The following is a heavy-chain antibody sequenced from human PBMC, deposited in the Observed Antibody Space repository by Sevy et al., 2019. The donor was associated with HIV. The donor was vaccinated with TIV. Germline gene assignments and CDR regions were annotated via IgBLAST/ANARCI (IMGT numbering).Heavy chain of an antibody. Sequence: GGSLRLSCAASGFTFSSYWMSWVRQAPGKGLEWVANIKQDGSEKYYVDSVKGRFTISRDNAKNSLYLQMNSLRAEDTAVYCGASPGGKGFDPWGQGTLVTVSS. CDR3: ASPGGKGFDP. J-gene: IGHJ5*02. V-gene: IGHV3-7*03. CDR1: GFTFSSYW. D-gene: IGHD3-16*01. CDR2: IKQDGSEK.